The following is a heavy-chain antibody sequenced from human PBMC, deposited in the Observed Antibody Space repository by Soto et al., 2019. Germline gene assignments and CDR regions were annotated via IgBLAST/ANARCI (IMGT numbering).Heavy chain of an antibody. CDR2: ISYDGSNK. CDR1: GFTFSSYA. Sequence: QVQLVESGGGVVQPGRSLRLSCAASGFTFSSYAMHWVRQAPGKGLEWVAVISYDGSNKYYADSVKGRFTISRDNSKNTLDLQMNSLRAEDTAVYYCARDGGDSSGYYPRFWGQGTLVTVSS. CDR3: ARDGGDSSGYYPRF. V-gene: IGHV3-30-3*01. J-gene: IGHJ4*02. D-gene: IGHD3-22*01.